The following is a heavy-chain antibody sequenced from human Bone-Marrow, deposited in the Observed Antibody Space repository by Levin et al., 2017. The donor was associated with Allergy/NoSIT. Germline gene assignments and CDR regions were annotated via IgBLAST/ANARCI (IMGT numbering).Heavy chain of an antibody. Sequence: GGSLRLSCAASGFTFSSYAMSWVRQAPGKGLEWVSGISSSGGSTYYADSVKGRFTISRDNSKNTLYLQMNSLRAEDTAVYYGARGQYSSGWYYFDYWGQGTLVTVSS. CDR2: ISSSGGST. CDR1: GFTFSSYA. J-gene: IGHJ4*02. V-gene: IGHV3-23*01. D-gene: IGHD6-19*01. CDR3: ARGQYSSGWYYFDY.